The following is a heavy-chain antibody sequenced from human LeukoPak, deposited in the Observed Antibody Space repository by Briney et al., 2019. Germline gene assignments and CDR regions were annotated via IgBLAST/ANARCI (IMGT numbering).Heavy chain of an antibody. CDR2: IYTSGTT. V-gene: IGHV4-4*07. CDR3: ARLSTVTTSFDY. Sequence: SETLSLTCTVSGGSINSSYWTWIRQPAGKGLEWIGRIYTSGTTHYNPSLKSRVTMSVDTSKNQFSLKLSSVTAADTAVYYCARLSTVTTSFDYWGQGTLVTVSS. D-gene: IGHD4-17*01. J-gene: IGHJ4*02. CDR1: GGSINSSY.